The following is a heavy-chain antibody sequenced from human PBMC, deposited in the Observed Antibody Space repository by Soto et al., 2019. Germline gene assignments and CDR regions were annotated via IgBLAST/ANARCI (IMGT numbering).Heavy chain of an antibody. CDR2: IFHSGST. Sequence: QVQLQESGPGLVKPSGTLSLTCAVSGGSISSINWWSWVRQPPGKGLEWIGEIFHSGSTNYNPSLQSRVTISIDKSKNQFSLMLSSVTAADTGVYFCGRGAAAGLFDYWGQGTLVTVSS. CDR3: GRGAAAGLFDY. J-gene: IGHJ4*02. CDR1: GGSISSINW. D-gene: IGHD6-13*01. V-gene: IGHV4-4*02.